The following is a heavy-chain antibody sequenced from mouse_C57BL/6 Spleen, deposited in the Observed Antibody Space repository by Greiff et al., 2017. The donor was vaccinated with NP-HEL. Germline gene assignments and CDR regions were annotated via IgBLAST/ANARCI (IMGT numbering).Heavy chain of an antibody. CDR2: IDPSDSYT. V-gene: IGHV1-69*01. CDR1: GYTFTSYW. CDR3: ARSLYYYGSSSTFDY. J-gene: IGHJ2*01. Sequence: VQLQQSGAELVMPGASVKLSCKASGYTFTSYWMHWVKQRPGQGLEWIGEIDPSDSYTNYNQKFKGKSTLTVDKSSSTAYMQLSSLTSEDSAVYYCARSLYYYGSSSTFDYWGQGTTLTVSS. D-gene: IGHD1-1*01.